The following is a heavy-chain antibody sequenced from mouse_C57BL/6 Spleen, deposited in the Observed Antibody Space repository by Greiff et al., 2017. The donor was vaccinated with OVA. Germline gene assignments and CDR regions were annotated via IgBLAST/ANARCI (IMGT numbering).Heavy chain of an antibody. D-gene: IGHD1-1*01. J-gene: IGHJ3*01. CDR1: GYTFTDYE. CDR3: TNHYYGSSWFAY. CDR2: IDPETGGT. V-gene: IGHV1-15*01. Sequence: VQLQQSGAELVRPGASVTLSCKASGYTFTDYEMHWVKQTPVHGLEWIGAIDPETGGTAYNQKFKGKAILTADKSSSTAYMELRSLTSEDSAVYYCTNHYYGSSWFAYWGQGTLVTVSA.